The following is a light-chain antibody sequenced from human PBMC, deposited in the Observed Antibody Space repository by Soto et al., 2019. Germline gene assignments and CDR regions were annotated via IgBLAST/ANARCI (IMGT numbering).Light chain of an antibody. CDR3: QQHDNLPFT. V-gene: IGKV1-33*01. Sequence: DIQMTQSPSSLSASVGDRVTITCQASQDISNFLNWNQQKPGKAPKLLIYDASNLETGVPSRFSGSGSGTDFTFTISSLQPEDFATYYCQQHDNLPFTFGPGTKVDIK. CDR1: QDISNF. J-gene: IGKJ3*01. CDR2: DAS.